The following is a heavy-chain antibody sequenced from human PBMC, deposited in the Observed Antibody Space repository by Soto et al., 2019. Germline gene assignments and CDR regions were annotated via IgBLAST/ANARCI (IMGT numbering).Heavy chain of an antibody. CDR2: SDPEEDGR. Sequence: ASVKVSCKVSGHTLTELSIYWVRQAPGKGLEYMGGSDPEEDGRIYAQKFQGRVTMTEDTSTDTAYMELSSLRSEDTAVYYCATGVTTFDYWGQGTRVTVSS. V-gene: IGHV1-24*01. J-gene: IGHJ4*02. CDR1: GHTLTELS. D-gene: IGHD1-1*01. CDR3: ATGVTTFDY.